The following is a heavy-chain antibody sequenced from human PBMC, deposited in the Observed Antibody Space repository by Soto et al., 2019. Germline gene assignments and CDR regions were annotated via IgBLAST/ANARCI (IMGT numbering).Heavy chain of an antibody. D-gene: IGHD3-3*01. CDR1: GFTFSSYA. Sequence: GVSLRLSCAASGFTFSSYAMSWVRQAPGKGLEWVSAISGSGGSTYYADSVKGRFTISRDNSKNTLYLQMNSLRAEDTAVYYCAKDQRITIFGVVTSNYYMDVWGKGTTVTVSS. V-gene: IGHV3-23*01. J-gene: IGHJ6*03. CDR3: AKDQRITIFGVVTSNYYMDV. CDR2: ISGSGGST.